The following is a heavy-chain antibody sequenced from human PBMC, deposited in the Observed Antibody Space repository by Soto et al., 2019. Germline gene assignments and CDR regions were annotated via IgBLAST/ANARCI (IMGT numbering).Heavy chain of an antibody. Sequence: EVQLVESGGGLVKPGGSLRLSCAASGFTFSSYSMNWVRQTPGKGLDWVSSISSSSSYIYYADSGKGRFTISRYNCKNLRYLQIKSLRGDETAVYYCASHGLPNYYNHYTYGYIPVSRLFYYGMQVWGEGT. CDR2: ISSSSSYI. CDR3: ASHGLPNYYNHYTYGYIPVSRLFYYGMQV. J-gene: IGHJ6*02. D-gene: IGHD5-18*01. V-gene: IGHV3-21*06. CDR1: GFTFSSYS.